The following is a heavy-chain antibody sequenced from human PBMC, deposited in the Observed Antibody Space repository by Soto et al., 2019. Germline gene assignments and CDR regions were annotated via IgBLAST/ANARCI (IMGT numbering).Heavy chain of an antibody. V-gene: IGHV1-2*04. J-gene: IGHJ4*02. CDR3: ARDPGYSSGWSYYFDY. Sequence: VPLVQSGAEVKKPGASVKVSCKASGYTFTGYYMHWVRQAPGQGLEWMGWINPNSGGTNYAQKFQGWVTMTRDTSISTAYMELSRLRSDDTAVYYCARDPGYSSGWSYYFDYWGQGTLVTVSS. D-gene: IGHD6-19*01. CDR1: GYTFTGYY. CDR2: INPNSGGT.